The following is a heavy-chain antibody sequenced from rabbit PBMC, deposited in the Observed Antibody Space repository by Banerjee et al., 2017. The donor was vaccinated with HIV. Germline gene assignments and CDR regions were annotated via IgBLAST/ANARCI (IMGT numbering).Heavy chain of an antibody. D-gene: IGHD2-1*01. Sequence: QEQLEESGGDLVKPEGSLTLTCTASGFTLSSYWICWVRQAPGKGLEWIACINTSSGSTVYATWAKGRFTISRTSSTTVALQMTSLTAADTATYFCARRGVYGYDDYGEDWLDLWGPGTLVTVS. J-gene: IGHJ5*01. CDR3: ARRGVYGYDDYGEDWLDL. CDR1: GFTLSSYW. V-gene: IGHV1S45*01. CDR2: INTSSGST.